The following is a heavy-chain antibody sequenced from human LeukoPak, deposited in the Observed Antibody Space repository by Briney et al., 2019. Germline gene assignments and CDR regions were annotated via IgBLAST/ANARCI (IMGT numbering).Heavy chain of an antibody. CDR1: GASISSSSYY. CDR2: INHSGST. Sequence: PSETLSLTCTVSGASISSSSYYWGWIRQPPGKGLEWIGEINHSGSTNYNPSLKSRVSISVDTSKNQFSLRLNSVTAADTAVYYCARKRIYSYGRHTGVAVTESFDSWGQGTLVTVSS. CDR3: ARKRIYSYGRHTGVAVTESFDS. D-gene: IGHD5-18*01. J-gene: IGHJ4*02. V-gene: IGHV4-39*07.